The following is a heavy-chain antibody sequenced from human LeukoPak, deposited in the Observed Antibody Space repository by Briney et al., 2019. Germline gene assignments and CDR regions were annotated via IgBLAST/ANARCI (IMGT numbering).Heavy chain of an antibody. Sequence: TLSLTCTVSGGSISSGDYYWSWIRQPPGKGLEWIGYIYYSGSTYYNPSLKSRVTISVDTSKNQFSLKLSSVTAADTAVYYCARGDIVVVPAAADAFDIWGQGTMVTVSS. CDR2: IYYSGST. CDR1: GGSISSGDYY. CDR3: ARGDIVVVPAAADAFDI. V-gene: IGHV4-30-4*08. J-gene: IGHJ3*02. D-gene: IGHD2-2*01.